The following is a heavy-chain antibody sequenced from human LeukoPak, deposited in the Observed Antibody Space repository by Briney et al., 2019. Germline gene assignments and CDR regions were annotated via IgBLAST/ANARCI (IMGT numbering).Heavy chain of an antibody. V-gene: IGHV3-21*04. Sequence: GGSLRLSCAASGFTFSSYSMNWVRQAPGKGLEWVSSISSSNSYIYYADSVKGRFTISRDNAKNSLYLQMNSLRSDDTAVYYCAKTLYIAAAPGGLDYWGQGTLVTVSS. D-gene: IGHD6-13*01. CDR2: ISSSNSYI. CDR1: GFTFSSYS. CDR3: AKTLYIAAAPGGLDY. J-gene: IGHJ4*02.